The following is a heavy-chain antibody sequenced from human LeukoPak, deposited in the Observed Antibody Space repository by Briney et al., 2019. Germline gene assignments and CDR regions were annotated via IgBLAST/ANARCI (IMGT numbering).Heavy chain of an antibody. CDR2: IYSGGNT. V-gene: IGHV3-66*01. D-gene: IGHD3-10*01. CDR3: ARSNYGSGIYMYYGLDV. Sequence: GGSLRLSCAASGFTVSSNYMSWVRQAPGKGLEWVSIIYSGGNTYYADSVKGRFTISRDNPKNTLDLQMNSLRAEDTAVYYCARSNYGSGIYMYYGLDVWGQGTTVTVSS. J-gene: IGHJ6*02. CDR1: GFTVSSNY.